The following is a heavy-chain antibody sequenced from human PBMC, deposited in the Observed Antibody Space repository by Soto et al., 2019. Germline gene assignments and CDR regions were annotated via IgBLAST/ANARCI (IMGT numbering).Heavy chain of an antibody. CDR3: ATVEAAADNYYYYGMDV. V-gene: IGHV1-69*13. D-gene: IGHD6-13*01. Sequence: ASVKVSCKASGGTFSRYSISWVRQAPGQGLEWMGGIMPVFGLTNYAQKFQGRVTITADESTSTAYMELSSLRSEDTAIYYCATVEAAADNYYYYGMDVWGQGTPVTAP. CDR1: GGTFSRYS. J-gene: IGHJ6*02. CDR2: IMPVFGLT.